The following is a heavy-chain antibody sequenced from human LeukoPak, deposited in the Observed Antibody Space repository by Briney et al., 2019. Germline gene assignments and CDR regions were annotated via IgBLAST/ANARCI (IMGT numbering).Heavy chain of an antibody. J-gene: IGHJ4*02. CDR1: GYTFSIYG. D-gene: IGHD4-23*01. V-gene: IGHV1-69*13. CDR2: IIPMFVTA. CDR3: ARKAGGGNFYILDY. Sequence: SVKVSCKASGYTFSIYGFSWVRQAPGQGLEWMGGIIPMFVTANYAQKFQGRVMIPADESTSTAYMELSSLKSEDTAVYYCARKAGGGNFYILDYWGQGTLVTVSS.